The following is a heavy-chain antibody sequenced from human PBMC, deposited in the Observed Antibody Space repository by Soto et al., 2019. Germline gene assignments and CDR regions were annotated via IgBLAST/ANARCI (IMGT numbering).Heavy chain of an antibody. V-gene: IGHV3-74*01. CDR1: GFTFSSYW. D-gene: IGHD3-10*01. CDR2: INSDGSST. J-gene: IGHJ3*02. CDR3: ARQLITMVRGDAFDI. Sequence: GGSLRLSCAASGFTFSSYWMHWVRQAPGKGLVWVSRINSDGSSTSYADSVKGRLTISRDNAKNTLYQQMNSLRAEDTAVYYCARQLITMVRGDAFDIWGQGTMVTVSS.